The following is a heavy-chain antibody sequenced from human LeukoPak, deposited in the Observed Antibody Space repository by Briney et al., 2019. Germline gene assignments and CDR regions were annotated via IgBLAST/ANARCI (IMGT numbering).Heavy chain of an antibody. D-gene: IGHD6-19*01. V-gene: IGHV6-1*01. J-gene: IGHJ6*02. CDR3: ARQYSSGWCYYYGLAV. CDR1: GDSVSSNSAA. Sequence: SQTLSLTCAISGDSVSSNSAAWNWIRQSPSRGLEWLGRTYYRSKWSNDYAVSVKSRITINPDTSNNQVSLQLNSVTPADPVVYCCARQYSSGWCYYYGLAVGGQGTTVTVSS. CDR2: TYYRSKWSN.